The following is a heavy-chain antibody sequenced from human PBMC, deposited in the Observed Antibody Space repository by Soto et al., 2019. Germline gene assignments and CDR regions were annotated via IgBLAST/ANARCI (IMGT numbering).Heavy chain of an antibody. CDR1: GFTFSSYG. J-gene: IGHJ6*02. D-gene: IGHD1-1*01. CDR2: ISYDGSNK. CDR3: AKDRATARSYYSYYGMDV. Sequence: GGSLRLSCAASGFTFSSYGMHWVRQAPGKGLEWVAVISYDGSNKYYADSVKGRFTISRDNSKNTLYLQMNSLRAEDTAVYYCAKDRATARSYYSYYGMDVWGQGTTVTVSS. V-gene: IGHV3-30*18.